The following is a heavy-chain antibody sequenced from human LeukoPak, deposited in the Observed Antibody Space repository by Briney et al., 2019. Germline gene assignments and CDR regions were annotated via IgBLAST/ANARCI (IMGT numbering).Heavy chain of an antibody. D-gene: IGHD3-10*01. CDR1: GFTFSSYS. J-gene: IGHJ4*02. Sequence: GGSLRLSCAASGFTFSSYSMNWVRQAPGKGLEWVSSISSSSSYIYYADSVKGRFTISRDNAKNSLYLQMNSLRAEDTAVYYCARAQRYYYGSGSDYWGQGTLVTVSS. CDR2: ISSSSSYI. V-gene: IGHV3-21*01. CDR3: ARAQRYYYGSGSDY.